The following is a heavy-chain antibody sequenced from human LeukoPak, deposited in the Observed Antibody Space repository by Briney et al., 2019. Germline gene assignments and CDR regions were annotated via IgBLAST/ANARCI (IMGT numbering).Heavy chain of an antibody. J-gene: IGHJ3*02. CDR1: GFTFSSYA. CDR3: ARSKNRPYITFGGGTPTLGAFDI. Sequence: PGGSLRLSCAASGFTFSSYAMSWVRQAPGKGLEWVSAISGSGGSTYYADSVKGRFTISRDNSKNTLYLQMNSLRAEDTAVYYCARSKNRPYITFGGGTPTLGAFDIWGQGTMVTVSS. V-gene: IGHV3-23*01. CDR2: ISGSGGST. D-gene: IGHD3-16*01.